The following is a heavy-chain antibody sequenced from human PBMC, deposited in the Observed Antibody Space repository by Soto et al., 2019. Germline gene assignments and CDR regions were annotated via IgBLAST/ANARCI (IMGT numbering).Heavy chain of an antibody. CDR2: ITVNGNT. J-gene: IGHJ1*01. CDR3: ARESGENWTYEAH. CDR1: GACISDFS. V-gene: IGHV4-4*07. D-gene: IGHD1-7*01. Sequence: SETLSLTCTVSGACISDFSWSWIRQPAGKGLEWIGRITVNGNTQYNPSFRSRVTMSMDTSRNQFSLNLQSATAADTALYYCARESGENWTYEAHWGQGTLVTVSS.